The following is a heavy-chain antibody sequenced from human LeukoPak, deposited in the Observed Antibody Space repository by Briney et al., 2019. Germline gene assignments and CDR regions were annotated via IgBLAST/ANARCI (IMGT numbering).Heavy chain of an antibody. CDR3: ADTFWSGYYNYYMDV. D-gene: IGHD3-3*01. Sequence: PGGSLRLSCAASGFTFSSYGMHWVRQAPGKGLEWVAFIRYDGSNKYYADSVKGRFTISRDNSKNTLYLQMNSLRAEDTAAYYCADTFWSGYYNYYMDVWGKGTTGTVSS. V-gene: IGHV3-30*02. CDR2: IRYDGSNK. J-gene: IGHJ6*03. CDR1: GFTFSSYG.